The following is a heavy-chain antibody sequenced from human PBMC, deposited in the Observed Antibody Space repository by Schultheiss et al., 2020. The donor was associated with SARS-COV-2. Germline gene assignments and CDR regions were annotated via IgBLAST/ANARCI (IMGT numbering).Heavy chain of an antibody. CDR3: ARATKNWFDP. CDR1: GGSISSYY. Sequence: SETLSLTCTVSGGSISSYYWSWIRQPPGKGLEWIGYIYYSGSTNYNPSLKSRVTISVDTSKNQFSLKLSSVTAADTAVYYCARATKNWFDPWGQGTLVTVSS. V-gene: IGHV4-59*08. D-gene: IGHD1-26*01. J-gene: IGHJ5*02. CDR2: IYYSGST.